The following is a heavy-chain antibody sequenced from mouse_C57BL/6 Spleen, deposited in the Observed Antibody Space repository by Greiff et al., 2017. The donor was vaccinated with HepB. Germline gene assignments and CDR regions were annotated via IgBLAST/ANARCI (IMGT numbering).Heavy chain of an antibody. J-gene: IGHJ2*01. D-gene: IGHD1-1*01. CDR2: ISSGGSYT. CDR1: GFTFSSYG. Sequence: EVMLVESGGDLVKPGGSLKLSCAASGFTFSSYGMSWVRQTPDKRLEWVATISSGGSYTYYPDSVKGRFTISRDNAKNTLYLQMSSLKSEDTAMYYCARASSTVPFDYWGQGTTLTVSS. CDR3: ARASSTVPFDY. V-gene: IGHV5-6*01.